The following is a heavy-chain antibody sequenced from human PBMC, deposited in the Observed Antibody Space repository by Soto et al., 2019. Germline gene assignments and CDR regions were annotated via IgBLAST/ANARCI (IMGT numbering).Heavy chain of an antibody. D-gene: IGHD3-10*01. J-gene: IGHJ4*02. Sequence: QVQLVESGGGVVQPGRSLRLSCAGSGFIFMNYGMHWVRQAAGKWLEWVAVISFDGRNEYYADSVKGRFTISRDNPKNTLFLQRNSLRAEDTAVYYCAKAFKSQVRGVPPPDYWGQGTMVTVSS. CDR2: ISFDGRNE. V-gene: IGHV3-30*18. CDR1: GFIFMNYG. CDR3: AKAFKSQVRGVPPPDY.